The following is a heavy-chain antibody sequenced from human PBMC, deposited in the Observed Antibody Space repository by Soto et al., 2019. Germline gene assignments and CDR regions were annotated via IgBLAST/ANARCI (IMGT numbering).Heavy chain of an antibody. CDR1: GFTFSSYD. V-gene: IGHV3-30*03. Sequence: QVQLVESGGGVVQPGRSLRLSCAASGFTFSSYDMHWVRQAPGKGLEWVAVISYDGSNKYYVDSVKGRFTISRDNAKNSLYLQMNSLRAEDTAIYHCAREGYDILTGYSKDAFDIWGQGTMVTVSS. CDR3: AREGYDILTGYSKDAFDI. CDR2: ISYDGSNK. D-gene: IGHD3-9*01. J-gene: IGHJ3*02.